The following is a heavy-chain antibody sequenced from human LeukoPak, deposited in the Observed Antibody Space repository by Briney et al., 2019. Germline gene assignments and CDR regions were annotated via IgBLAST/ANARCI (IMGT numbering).Heavy chain of an antibody. J-gene: IGHJ4*02. CDR3: ARVRTLDEGSSWLGPLDY. V-gene: IGHV4-59*01. Sequence: PSETLSLTCTVSGGSISSYYWSWIRQPPGKGLEWIGYIYYSGSTNYNPSLKSRVTISVDTSKNQFSLKLSSVTAADTAVYYCARVRTLDEGSSWLGPLDYWGQGTLVTVSS. CDR2: IYYSGST. CDR1: GGSISSYY. D-gene: IGHD5-12*01.